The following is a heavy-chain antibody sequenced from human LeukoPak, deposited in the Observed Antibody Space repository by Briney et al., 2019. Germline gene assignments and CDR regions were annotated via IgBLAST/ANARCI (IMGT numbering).Heavy chain of an antibody. V-gene: IGHV4-4*07. D-gene: IGHD7-27*01. J-gene: IGHJ4*02. CDR3: AREGLLGNDHYFDY. CDR2: IYTSGST. CDR1: GGSISSYY. Sequence: SETLSLTRTVSGGSISSYYWSWIRQPAGKGLEWIGRIYTSGSTNYNPSLKSRVTMSVDTSKNQFSLKLSSVTAADTAVYYCAREGLLGNDHYFDYWGQGTLVTVSS.